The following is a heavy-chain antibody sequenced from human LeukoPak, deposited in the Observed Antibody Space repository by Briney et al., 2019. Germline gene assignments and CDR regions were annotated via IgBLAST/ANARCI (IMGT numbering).Heavy chain of an antibody. D-gene: IGHD1-26*01. Sequence: GGSLSLSCAASAFTFGTFNMNWVRQAPGKGLEWVSSISSSSNYIYYADSVQGRFTISRDNAKNSLYLQMNSLRAEDTDVYYCARDVGASAPDAFDIWGQGTMVTVSS. V-gene: IGHV3-21*01. CDR2: ISSSSNYI. CDR3: ARDVGASAPDAFDI. J-gene: IGHJ3*02. CDR1: AFTFGTFN.